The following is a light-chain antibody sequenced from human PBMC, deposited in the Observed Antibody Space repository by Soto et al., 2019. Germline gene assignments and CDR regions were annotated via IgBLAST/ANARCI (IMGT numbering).Light chain of an antibody. J-gene: IGLJ1*01. CDR2: EVS. V-gene: IGLV2-14*01. CDR1: SSDVGGYNY. Sequence: QSALTQPASVSGSPGQSITISCTGTSSDVGGYNYVSWYQQHPGKAPKLMIYEVSNRPSGVSNRVSGSTSGNTASLTISGLQAEDEADDYCSSYTSSSTPYVVGTGTKLAAL. CDR3: SSYTSSSTPYV.